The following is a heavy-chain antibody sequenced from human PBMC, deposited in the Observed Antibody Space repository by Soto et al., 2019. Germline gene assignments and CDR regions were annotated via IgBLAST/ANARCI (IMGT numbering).Heavy chain of an antibody. J-gene: IGHJ4*02. CDR3: ARHTPAISISDH. D-gene: IGHD2-15*01. CDR2: IYYSGST. Sequence: SETLSLTCAFSGGSISSGGYSWSWIRQPPGKGLEWIGYIYYSGSTYYNPSLKSRVTISVDTSKNQFSLKLSSVTAADTAVYYCARHTPAISISDHWGQGTLVTAPQ. V-gene: IGHV4-30-2*03. CDR1: GGSISSGGYS.